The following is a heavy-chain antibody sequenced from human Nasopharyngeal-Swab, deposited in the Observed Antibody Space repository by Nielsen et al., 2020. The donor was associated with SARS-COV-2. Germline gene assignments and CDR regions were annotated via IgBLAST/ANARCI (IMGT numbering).Heavy chain of an antibody. J-gene: IGHJ2*01. CDR2: FYNDGST. D-gene: IGHD3-10*01. CDR1: GGSISGHY. CDR3: ASLVEDTMLWGYWYLDL. V-gene: IGHV4-59*11. Sequence: SETLSLTCTVSGGSISGHYWSWIRQPPGKGLEWIGYFYNDGSTNYNPSLKRRVTMSVDTSKNQFSLKLSSVTAADTAVYYCASLVEDTMLWGYWYLDLWGRGSLVTVSS.